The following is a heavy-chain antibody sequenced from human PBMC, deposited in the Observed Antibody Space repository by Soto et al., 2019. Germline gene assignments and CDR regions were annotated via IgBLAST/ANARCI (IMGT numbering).Heavy chain of an antibody. CDR1: GYTFTGYY. CDR3: ALASIVVARYYYFDY. D-gene: IGHD3-22*01. CDR2: INPNSGGT. Sequence: ASVKVSCKASGYTFTGYYMHWVRQAPGQGLEWMGWINPNSGGTNYAQKFQGRVTMTRDTSISTAYMELSRLRSDDTAVYYCALASIVVARYYYFDYWGQGTLVTVSS. V-gene: IGHV1-2*02. J-gene: IGHJ4*02.